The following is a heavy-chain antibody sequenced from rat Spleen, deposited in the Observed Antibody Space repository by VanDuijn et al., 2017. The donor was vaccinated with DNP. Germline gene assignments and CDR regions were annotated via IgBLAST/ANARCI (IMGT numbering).Heavy chain of an antibody. Sequence: EVKLVESGGGLVQPGRSLKLSCAASGFNFNDYWMGWVRQAPTKGLEWVASISYDGSDTYYRDSVKGRFTISRNIARSSLYLQMDSLRSEDTATYYWAKGPNYGGHSDYFDYWGQGVMVTVSS. V-gene: IGHV5-20*01. D-gene: IGHD1-11*01. CDR2: ISYDGSDT. CDR1: GFNFNDYW. J-gene: IGHJ2*01. CDR3: AKGPNYGGHSDYFDY.